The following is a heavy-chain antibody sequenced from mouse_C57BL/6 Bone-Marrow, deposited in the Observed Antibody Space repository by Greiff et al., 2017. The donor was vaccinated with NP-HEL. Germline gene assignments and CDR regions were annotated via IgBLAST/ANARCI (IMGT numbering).Heavy chain of an antibody. V-gene: IGHV1-58*01. Sequence: EVKLQQSGAELVRPGSSVKMSCKTSGYTFTSYGINWVKQRPGQGLEWIGYIYIGNGYTEYNEKFKGKATLTSDTSSSTAYMQLSSLTSEDSAIYFCASYMEAYSNSPFDYWGQGTTLTVSS. D-gene: IGHD2-5*01. CDR3: ASYMEAYSNSPFDY. J-gene: IGHJ2*01. CDR2: IYIGNGYT. CDR1: GYTFTSYG.